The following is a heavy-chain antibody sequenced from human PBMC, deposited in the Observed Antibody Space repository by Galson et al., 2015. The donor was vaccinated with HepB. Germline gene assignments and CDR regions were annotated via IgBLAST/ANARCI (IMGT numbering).Heavy chain of an antibody. D-gene: IGHD2-8*01. CDR3: ARDLVALDIVLMVYKRGGFDY. V-gene: IGHV6-1*01. J-gene: IGHJ4*02. CDR2: TYYRSKWYN. Sequence: CAISGDSVSSNSAAWNWIRQSPSRGLEWLGRTYYRSKWYNDYAVSVKSRITINPDTSKNQFSLQLNSVTPEDTAVYYCARDLVALDIVLMVYKRGGFDYWGQGTLVTVSS. CDR1: GDSVSSNSAA.